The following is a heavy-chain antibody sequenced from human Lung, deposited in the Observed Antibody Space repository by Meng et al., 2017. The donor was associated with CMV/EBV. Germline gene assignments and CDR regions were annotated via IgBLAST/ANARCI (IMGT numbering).Heavy chain of an antibody. CDR1: GGSISSYY. D-gene: IGHD3-3*01. J-gene: IGHJ5*02. CDR2: IYYSGST. CDR3: ARASYYDFWSGPGNWFDP. V-gene: IGHV4-59*01. Sequence: LXCTVSGGSISSYYWSWIRQPPGKGLEWIGYIYYSGSTNYNPSLKSRVTISVDTSKNQFSLKLSSVTAADTAVYYCARASYYDFWSGPGNWFDPXRQGTLVTVSS.